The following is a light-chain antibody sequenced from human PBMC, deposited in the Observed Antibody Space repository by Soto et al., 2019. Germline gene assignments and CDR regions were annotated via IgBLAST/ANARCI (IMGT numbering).Light chain of an antibody. CDR3: QQRNNWPPVT. CDR2: DAS. Sequence: EIVLTQSPATLSLSPGERATLSCRASQSVSRHLAWYQQKPGQAPRLLIYDASNRASGIPARFSGSGSGTDFTLTISSLEPEDFAVYYCQQRNNWPPVTFGGGTKVEIK. CDR1: QSVSRH. J-gene: IGKJ4*01. V-gene: IGKV3-11*01.